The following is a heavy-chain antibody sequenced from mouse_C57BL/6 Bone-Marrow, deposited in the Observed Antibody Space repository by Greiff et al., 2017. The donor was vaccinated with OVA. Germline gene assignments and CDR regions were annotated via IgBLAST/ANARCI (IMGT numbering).Heavy chain of an antibody. CDR1: GYAFTNYL. CDR3: ARWGYSNYLDY. V-gene: IGHV1-54*01. Sequence: QVQLKQSGAELVRPGTSVKVSCKASGYAFTNYLIEWVKQRPGQGLEWIGVINPGSGGTNYNEKFKGKATLTADKSSSTAYMQLSSLTSEDSAVYFCARWGYSNYLDYWGQGTTLTVSS. D-gene: IGHD2-5*01. CDR2: INPGSGGT. J-gene: IGHJ2*01.